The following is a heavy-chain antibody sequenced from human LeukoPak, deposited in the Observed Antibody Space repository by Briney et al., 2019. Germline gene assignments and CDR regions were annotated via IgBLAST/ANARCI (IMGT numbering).Heavy chain of an antibody. CDR2: IYHSGGT. CDR1: GDPINSIDW. D-gene: IGHD2/OR15-2a*01. CDR3: VGNGYYALDY. J-gene: IGHJ4*02. Sequence: SETLSLTCAVSGDPINSIDWWSWVRQSRARGLEWLGEIYHSGGTNYNPSLKSRVTISVDKSKNHLSLKLTSVTAADTAVYFCVGNGYYALDYWGQGALVTVSS. V-gene: IGHV4-4*02.